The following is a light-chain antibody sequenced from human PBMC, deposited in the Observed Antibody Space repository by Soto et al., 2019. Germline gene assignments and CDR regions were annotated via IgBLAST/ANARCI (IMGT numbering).Light chain of an antibody. CDR3: QQSHSSPPNT. CDR1: QDISNY. J-gene: IGKJ2*01. V-gene: IGKV1-33*01. CDR2: DAS. Sequence: DIQMTQSPSSLSASVGDRVTITCQASQDISNYLNWYQQKPGKAPKLLIYDASNLETGVPSRFSGSGSGTDFTVTISSLQLEDLATYYCQQSHSSPPNTFGQGTTVEMK.